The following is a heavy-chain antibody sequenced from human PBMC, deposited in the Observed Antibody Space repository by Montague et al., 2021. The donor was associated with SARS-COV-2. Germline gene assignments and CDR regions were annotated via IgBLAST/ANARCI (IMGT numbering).Heavy chain of an antibody. CDR2: GYYSCGS. CDR3: SRAVSVRRAVNWFDP. Sequence: SETLSLTCTVSGGSMSDHDWSWIRQPPGKGLEWLAYGYYSCGSNSNSSLKSRVTMSVDTSKNQFSLKLTSVTAADTAVYYCSRAVSVRRAVNWFDPWGQGTLVTVSS. CDR1: GGSMSDHD. V-gene: IGHV4-59*11. D-gene: IGHD3-10*01. J-gene: IGHJ5*02.